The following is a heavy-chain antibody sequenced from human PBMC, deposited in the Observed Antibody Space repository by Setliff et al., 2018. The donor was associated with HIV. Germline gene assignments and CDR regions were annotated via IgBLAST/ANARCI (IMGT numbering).Heavy chain of an antibody. CDR2: VHSSGTA. J-gene: IGHJ5*02. V-gene: IGHV4-31*03. D-gene: IGHD2-21*01. CDR3: ARGVYCGASCYQGTDH. CDR1: GASFTSARYY. Sequence: PSETLSLTCSVSGASFTSARYYWTWIRQHPWHPGKGLEWIGYVHSSGTAYSTPSLRSRVDISLDTSNSQFSLNLRAVTAADTAVYYCARGVYCGASCYQGTDHWGQGTLVTVSS.